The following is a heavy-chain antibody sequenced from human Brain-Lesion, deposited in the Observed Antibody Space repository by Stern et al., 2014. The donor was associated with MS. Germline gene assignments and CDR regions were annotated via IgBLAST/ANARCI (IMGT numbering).Heavy chain of an antibody. J-gene: IGHJ6*02. CDR1: GGSISSGGYY. CDR2: ILNRGTT. D-gene: IGHD2-2*01. V-gene: IGHV4-61*02. CDR3: ARGRVVPGFQYYATDV. Sequence: VQLVESGPGLVKPSQTLSLSCTVSGGSISSGGYYWSWIRQPAGKGLEWIGRILNRGTTSYNPSLKGRVTISIDTSKNRFPLSLNSMTAADTAVYYCARGRVVPGFQYYATDVWGQGTTVIVSS.